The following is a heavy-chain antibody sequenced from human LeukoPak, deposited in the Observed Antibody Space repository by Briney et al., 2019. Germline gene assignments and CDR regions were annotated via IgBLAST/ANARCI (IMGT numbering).Heavy chain of an antibody. V-gene: IGHV3-21*01. J-gene: IGHJ6*03. Sequence: GGPLRLSCAASGFTFSSYSMNWVRQAPGKGLEWVSSISSSSSYIYYADSVKGRFTISRDNAKNSLYLQMNSLRAEDTAVYYCARDGRIAVAGTDYYYMDVWGKGTTVAVSS. CDR1: GFTFSSYS. CDR2: ISSSSSYI. CDR3: ARDGRIAVAGTDYYYMDV. D-gene: IGHD6-19*01.